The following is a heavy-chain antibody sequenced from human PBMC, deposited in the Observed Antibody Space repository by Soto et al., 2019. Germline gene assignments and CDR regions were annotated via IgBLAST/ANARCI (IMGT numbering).Heavy chain of an antibody. CDR3: ARCWEPPREKYYYYGMDV. CDR1: GYTFTSYY. Sequence: GASVKVSCKASGYTFTSYYMHWVRQAPGQGLEWMGIINPSGGSTSYAQKFQGRVTMTRDTSTSTVYLELSSLRSEDTAVYYCARCWEPPREKYYYYGMDVWGQGTTVTVSS. D-gene: IGHD1-1*01. V-gene: IGHV1-46*01. J-gene: IGHJ6*02. CDR2: INPSGGST.